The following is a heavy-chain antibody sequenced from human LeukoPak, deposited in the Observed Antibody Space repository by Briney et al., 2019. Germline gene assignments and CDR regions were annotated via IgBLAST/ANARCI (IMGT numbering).Heavy chain of an antibody. CDR3: ARPVGTTVSVDY. CDR2: ISPDGSTT. J-gene: IGHJ4*02. Sequence: PGGSLRLSCVASGFTFSSYRMTWVRQAPGKGLVWASVISPDGSTTNYAEPVKGRFTISRDNAKNTLYLQMNSLRAEDTAVYYCARPVGTTVSVDYWGQGTLVTVSS. CDR1: GFTFSSYR. V-gene: IGHV3-74*01. D-gene: IGHD1-26*01.